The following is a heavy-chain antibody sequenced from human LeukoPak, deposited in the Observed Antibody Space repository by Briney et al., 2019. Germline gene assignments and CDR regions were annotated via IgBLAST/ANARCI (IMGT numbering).Heavy chain of an antibody. Sequence: GGTLRLSCAASGFTFSTCGMHWVRQAPGKGLEWVTFISYDGSNTYYADSVKGPHTHSRDNSKNTLYLQMNSLRAEDTAVCYCAREYDTRYYYYGMDVWGQGTTVADSS. J-gene: IGHJ6*02. V-gene: IGHV3-30*03. CDR1: GFTFSTCG. D-gene: IGHD1-1*01. CDR2: ISYDGSNT. CDR3: AREYDTRYYYYGMDV.